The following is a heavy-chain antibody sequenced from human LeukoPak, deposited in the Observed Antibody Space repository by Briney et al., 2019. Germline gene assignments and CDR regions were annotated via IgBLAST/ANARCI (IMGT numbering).Heavy chain of an antibody. CDR1: EFTFSHYT. CDR2: IKSKSSGGTT. J-gene: IGHJ3*02. Sequence: GGSLRLSCVASEFTFSHYTMNWVRQAPGKGLEWVGRIKSKSSGGTTEYAAPVRGRFTISIDDAKNTLYLQMNSLQTEDTALYYCSTEGFTYGYHSFDTWGQGTMVTISS. D-gene: IGHD5-18*01. V-gene: IGHV3-15*01. CDR3: STEGFTYGYHSFDT.